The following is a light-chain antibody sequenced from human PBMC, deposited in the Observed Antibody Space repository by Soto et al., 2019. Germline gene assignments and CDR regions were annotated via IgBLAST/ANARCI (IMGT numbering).Light chain of an antibody. V-gene: IGKV3-11*01. CDR2: DSS. CDR1: QSISNS. CDR3: QQRNSWPPPT. J-gene: IGKJ4*01. Sequence: EIVLTQSPATLSLSPGERATLSCRASQSISNSLAWYQEKPGQAPRLLIYDSSNRATGIPSRFSGSGSGTDFTLTISSLEPEDFAVYYCQQRNSWPPPTFGGGTRVEI.